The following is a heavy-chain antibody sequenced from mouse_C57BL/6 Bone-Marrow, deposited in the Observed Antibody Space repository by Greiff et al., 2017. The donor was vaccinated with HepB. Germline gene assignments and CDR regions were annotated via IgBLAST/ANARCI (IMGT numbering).Heavy chain of an antibody. Sequence: EVKLEESGGGLVQPGGSLKLSCAASGFTFSDYYMYWVRQTPEKRLEWVAYISNGGGSTYYPDTVKGRFTISRDNAKNTLYLQMSRLKSEDTAMYYCARRGDYDDWYFDVWGTGTTVTVSS. J-gene: IGHJ1*03. D-gene: IGHD2-4*01. CDR1: GFTFSDYY. V-gene: IGHV5-12*01. CDR2: ISNGGGST. CDR3: ARRGDYDDWYFDV.